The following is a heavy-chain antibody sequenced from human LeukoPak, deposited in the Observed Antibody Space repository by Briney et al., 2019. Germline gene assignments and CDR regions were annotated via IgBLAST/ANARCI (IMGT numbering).Heavy chain of an antibody. CDR3: ARGSGWYHY. Sequence: PGGSLRLSCAASGFTFSTNWMSWVRQAPGKGLEWVANIKPDGSDKYYVDSVKGRLTVSRDNAKNSLSLQMGSLRAEDTAVYYCARGSGWYHYWGQGTLVTVSS. CDR1: GFTFSTNW. CDR2: IKPDGSDK. J-gene: IGHJ4*02. D-gene: IGHD1-14*01. V-gene: IGHV3-7*04.